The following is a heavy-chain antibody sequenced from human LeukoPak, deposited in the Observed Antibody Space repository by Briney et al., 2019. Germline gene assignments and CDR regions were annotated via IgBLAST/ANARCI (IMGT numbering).Heavy chain of an antibody. CDR2: ISYDGTNK. CDR1: GFTFSTYA. D-gene: IGHD7-27*01. Sequence: PGGSLRLSCAASGFTFSTYAMHWVRQAPGKGLEWVAFISYDGTNKYCADSVKGRFTISRDNSKNTLYLQMNSLRAVDTALYYCAREILTGYAFDIWGQGTMVTVSS. V-gene: IGHV3-30-3*01. CDR3: AREILTGYAFDI. J-gene: IGHJ3*02.